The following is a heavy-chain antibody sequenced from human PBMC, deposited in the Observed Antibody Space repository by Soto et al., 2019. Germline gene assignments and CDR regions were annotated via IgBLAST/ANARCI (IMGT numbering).Heavy chain of an antibody. CDR1: GFTFSRYG. V-gene: IGHV3-33*01. CDR3: ARDAARQWLGDFDY. CDR2: IWYDGSNK. J-gene: IGHJ4*02. D-gene: IGHD6-19*01. Sequence: PGGSLRLSCAASGFTFSRYGIHWVRQATGKGLEWVAVIWYDGSNKYYADSVKGRFTISRDNSKNTLYLQMNSLRAEDTAVYYCARDAARQWLGDFDYWGQGTLVTSPQ.